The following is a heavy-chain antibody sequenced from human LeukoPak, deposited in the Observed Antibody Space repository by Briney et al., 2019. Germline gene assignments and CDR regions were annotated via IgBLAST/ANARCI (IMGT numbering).Heavy chain of an antibody. V-gene: IGHV4-31*03. D-gene: IGHD6-19*01. CDR2: IYYSGST. Sequence: SETLSLTCTVSGGSISSGGYYWSWIRQHPGKGLEWIGYIYYSGSTYYNPSLKSRVTISVDTSKDQFSLKLSSVTAADTAVYYCARVWPYSSGWYGYSWFDPWGQGTLVTVSS. CDR1: GGSISSGGYY. CDR3: ARVWPYSSGWYGYSWFDP. J-gene: IGHJ5*02.